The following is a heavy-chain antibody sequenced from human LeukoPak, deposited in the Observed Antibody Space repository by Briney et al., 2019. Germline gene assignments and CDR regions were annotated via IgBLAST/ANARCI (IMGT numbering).Heavy chain of an antibody. CDR3: AAEGQRLLGY. Sequence: GASVTVSCKVYGDTLTELSTHWVRQAPGKGLEWMGGFDPEHGEAIYAQTFQGRITMTEDTSTDTAYMELSSLTSDDTAVYYCAAEGQRLLGYWGQGTLVTVSS. CDR1: GDTLTELS. CDR2: FDPEHGEA. J-gene: IGHJ4*02. D-gene: IGHD3-10*01. V-gene: IGHV1-24*01.